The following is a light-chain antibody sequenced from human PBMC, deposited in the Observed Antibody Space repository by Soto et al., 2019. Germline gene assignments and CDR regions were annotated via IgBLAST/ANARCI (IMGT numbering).Light chain of an antibody. Sequence: QSVLTQPRSLSGSPGQSVTISCTGTSNDVGGYNFVSWYQQHPGKVPKLIIYDVSIRPSGVPGRFSASKSGITASLTISGLQAEDEADYYCCSYVGSDSSFVFGSGTKGTV. V-gene: IGLV2-11*01. CDR2: DVS. J-gene: IGLJ1*01. CDR3: CSYVGSDSSFV. CDR1: SNDVGGYNF.